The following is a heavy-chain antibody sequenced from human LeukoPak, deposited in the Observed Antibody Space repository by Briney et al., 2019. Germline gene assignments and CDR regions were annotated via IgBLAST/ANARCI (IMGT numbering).Heavy chain of an antibody. CDR1: GFRFSNSW. Sequence: PGGSLRLSCAASGFRFSNSWMYWVRQGPGKGPVWVSRMKTDGTRIEYADSVKGRFTISRDNAKNSLYLQMNSLRAEDTAVYYCARDGDDGLSPWGQGTLVTVSS. D-gene: IGHD7-27*01. CDR2: MKTDGTRI. V-gene: IGHV3-74*01. CDR3: ARDGDDGLSP. J-gene: IGHJ5*02.